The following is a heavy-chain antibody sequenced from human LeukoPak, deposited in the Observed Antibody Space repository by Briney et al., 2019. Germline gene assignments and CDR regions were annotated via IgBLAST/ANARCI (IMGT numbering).Heavy chain of an antibody. CDR2: ISHDGRDK. CDR3: ARQRATQWLDP. V-gene: IGHV3-30*04. J-gene: IGHJ5*02. Sequence: GGSLKLSCAASGFSFNNYAMHWVRQAPGKGLEWVAVISHDGRDKYFGDSVKGRLTMSRGTFNNTLFLQMSSLRPDDTAVYYCARQRATQWLDPWGRGTLVIVSS. CDR1: GFSFNNYA.